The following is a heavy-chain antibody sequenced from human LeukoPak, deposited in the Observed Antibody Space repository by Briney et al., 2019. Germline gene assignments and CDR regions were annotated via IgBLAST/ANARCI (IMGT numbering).Heavy chain of an antibody. V-gene: IGHV3-74*01. CDR3: AKPGYSTGWYVY. CDR2: INSDGSDA. D-gene: IGHD6-19*01. CDR1: GFIFTNYW. J-gene: IGHJ4*02. Sequence: SGGSLRLSCAASGFIFTNYWMHWVRQAPGKGLVWVSRINSDGSDATYADSVKGRFTISRDNAKNTVYLQMNSLRAEDTAVYYCAKPGYSTGWYVYWGQGTLVTVSS.